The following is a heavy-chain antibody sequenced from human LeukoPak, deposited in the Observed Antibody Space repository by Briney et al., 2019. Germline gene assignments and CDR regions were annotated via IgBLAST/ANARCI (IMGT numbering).Heavy chain of an antibody. CDR3: AKGRYYYDRGAFDI. CDR2: IYHSGST. Sequence: SGTLSLTCAVSGGSISSSNWWSWVRQPPGKGLEWIGEIYHSGSTNYNPSLKSRVTISVDTSKNQFSLKLSSVTAADTAVYYCAKGRYYYDRGAFDIWGQGTMVTVSS. J-gene: IGHJ3*02. V-gene: IGHV4-4*02. CDR1: GGSISSSNW. D-gene: IGHD3-10*02.